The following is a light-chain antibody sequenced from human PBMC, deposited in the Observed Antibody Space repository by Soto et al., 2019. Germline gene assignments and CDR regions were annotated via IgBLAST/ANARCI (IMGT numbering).Light chain of an antibody. V-gene: IGKV3-15*01. J-gene: IGKJ4*02. CDR1: QSVSSN. CDR3: ST. CDR2: GAS. Sequence: ERATLSCSASQSVSSNVAWYQQKPGQAPRLLIYGASTRATGIPARFSGSGSGTEFTLTISILQQADVGICYCSTF.